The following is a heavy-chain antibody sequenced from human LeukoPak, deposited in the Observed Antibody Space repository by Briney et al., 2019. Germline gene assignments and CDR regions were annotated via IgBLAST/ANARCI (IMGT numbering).Heavy chain of an antibody. CDR2: IYYSGST. CDR3: ARDYGDYEPHGAFDI. V-gene: IGHV4-30-4*01. Sequence: SQTLSLTCTVSGGSLSSGDYYRSWIRQPPGTGLEWIGYIYYSGSTYYNPSLKSRVTISVDTSKNQFSLKLSSVTAADTAVYYCARDYGDYEPHGAFDIWGQGTMVTVSS. J-gene: IGHJ3*02. CDR1: GGSLSSGDYY. D-gene: IGHD4-17*01.